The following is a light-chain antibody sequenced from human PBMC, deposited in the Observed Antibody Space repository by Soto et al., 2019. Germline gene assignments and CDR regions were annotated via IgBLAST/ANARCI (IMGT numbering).Light chain of an antibody. V-gene: IGLV1-44*01. CDR1: SSNIGINT. Sequence: QSVLTQPPSASGTPGQRVTISCSGSSSNIGINTVNWYQQLLGTAPKLLIYNNNLRPSGVPDRFSGSKSGTSASLAISGLQSEDEADYYCATWDDSLNGVLFGGGTKLTVL. CDR3: ATWDDSLNGVL. CDR2: NNN. J-gene: IGLJ3*02.